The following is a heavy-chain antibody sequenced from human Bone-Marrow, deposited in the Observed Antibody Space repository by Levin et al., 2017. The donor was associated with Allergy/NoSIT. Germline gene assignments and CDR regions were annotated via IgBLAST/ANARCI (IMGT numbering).Heavy chain of an antibody. Sequence: GASVKVSCAASGFTLSDHYMDWVRQAPGKGLEWVGRTKHKASSYTTDYAASVQGRFTISRDDSKNLVTLQMNSLKSEDTAVYYCASPQYGNSVYWGQGTLVAVSS. CDR2: TKHKASSYTT. CDR3: ASPQYGNSVY. CDR1: GFTLSDHY. J-gene: IGHJ4*02. D-gene: IGHD4-23*01. V-gene: IGHV3-72*01.